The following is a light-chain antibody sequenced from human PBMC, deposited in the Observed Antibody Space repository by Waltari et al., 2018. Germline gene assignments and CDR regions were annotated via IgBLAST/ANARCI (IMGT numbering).Light chain of an antibody. CDR3: SSYAGSNKLI. V-gene: IGLV2-8*01. Sequence: QSALTQPPSASGSPGQTVIISCPGPSRDIGAYKYVSWYQQIPGSAPALRISEVDRRPPGVPDRFSGSKSGNTASLTVSGLQTEDEGDYYCSSYAGSNKLIFGGVTKLTVL. CDR2: EVD. J-gene: IGLJ2*01. CDR1: SRDIGAYKY.